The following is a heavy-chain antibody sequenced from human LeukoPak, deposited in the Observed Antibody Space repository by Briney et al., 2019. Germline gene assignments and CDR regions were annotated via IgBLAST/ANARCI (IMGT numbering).Heavy chain of an antibody. V-gene: IGHV3-23*01. CDR1: GFTFSNYV. J-gene: IGHJ4*02. CDR3: ARTMGASNKGYFDY. Sequence: PGGSLRLSCAASGFTFSNYVLTWVRQAPGKGLEWVSTITGSGDKTYYADSVRGRFTISRDNSENTLYLQMNSLRADDTAVYYCARTMGASNKGYFDYWGQGTLVTVSS. D-gene: IGHD1/OR15-1a*01. CDR2: ITGSGDKT.